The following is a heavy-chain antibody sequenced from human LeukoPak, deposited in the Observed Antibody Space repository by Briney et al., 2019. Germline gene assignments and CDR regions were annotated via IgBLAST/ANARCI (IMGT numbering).Heavy chain of an antibody. D-gene: IGHD3-22*01. CDR1: GYTFTGCY. V-gene: IGHV1-2*02. CDR3: ARLSDSSGYYYLDY. Sequence: GASVKVSCKASGYTFTGCYMHWVRQAPGQGLEWMGWINPNSGGTNYAQKFQGRVTKTRDTSISTAYMELSRLRSDDTAVYYCARLSDSSGYYYLDYWGQGTLVTVSS. CDR2: INPNSGGT. J-gene: IGHJ4*02.